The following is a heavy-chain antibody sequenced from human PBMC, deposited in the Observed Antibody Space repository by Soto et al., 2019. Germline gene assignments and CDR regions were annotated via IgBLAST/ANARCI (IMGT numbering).Heavy chain of an antibody. CDR2: IIPIFGTA. V-gene: IGHV1-69*06. J-gene: IGHJ6*02. Sequence: SVKVSCKPSGGTFSSYAISRGRQAAGQGLDWMGGIIPIFGTANYAQKFQGRVTITADKSTSTAYMELSSLRSEDTAVYYCARGYPMVRGVIDYYYGMDVWGQGTMVTVSS. CDR1: GGTFSSYA. D-gene: IGHD3-10*01. CDR3: ARGYPMVRGVIDYYYGMDV.